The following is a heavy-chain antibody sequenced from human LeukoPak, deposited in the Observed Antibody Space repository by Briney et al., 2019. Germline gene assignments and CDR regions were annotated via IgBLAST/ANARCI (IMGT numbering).Heavy chain of an antibody. CDR1: GGSISSGGYS. J-gene: IGHJ5*02. Sequence: PSETLSLTYAVSGGSISSGGYSWSWIRQPPGKGLEWIGYIYHSGSTYYNPSIKSRVTISVDRSKTQFSLKLSSVTAADTAVYYCASHTKTNSYSSSWYWFDPWAREPWSPSPQ. V-gene: IGHV4-30-2*01. CDR3: ASHTKTNSYSSSWYWFDP. CDR2: IYHSGST. D-gene: IGHD6-13*01.